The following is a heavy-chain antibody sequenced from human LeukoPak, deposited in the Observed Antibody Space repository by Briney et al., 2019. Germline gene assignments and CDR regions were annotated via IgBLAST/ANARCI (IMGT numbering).Heavy chain of an antibody. J-gene: IGHJ4*02. CDR1: GFTFSSYA. D-gene: IGHD3-9*01. CDR2: ISGSSGST. Sequence: HSGGSLRLSCAASGFTFSSYAMSWVRQAPGKGLEWVSAISGSSGSTYYADSVKGRLTISRDNSKNTLYLQMNSLRAEDTAVYYCAKLAYYDILTGAWAYFDYWGQGTLVTVSS. CDR3: AKLAYYDILTGAWAYFDY. V-gene: IGHV3-23*01.